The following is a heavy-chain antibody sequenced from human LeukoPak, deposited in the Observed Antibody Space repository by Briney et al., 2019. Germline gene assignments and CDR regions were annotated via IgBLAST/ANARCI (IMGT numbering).Heavy chain of an antibody. CDR3: ASNDYYDSSGPNDY. D-gene: IGHD3-22*01. J-gene: IGHJ4*02. V-gene: IGHV3-74*01. Sequence: PGGSLRLSCAASGFTFSSYWMHWVRQAPGKGLVWVSRINSDGSSTSYADSVKGRFTISRGNAKNTLYLQMNSLRAEDTAVYYCASNDYYDSSGPNDYWGQGTLVTVSS. CDR2: INSDGSST. CDR1: GFTFSSYW.